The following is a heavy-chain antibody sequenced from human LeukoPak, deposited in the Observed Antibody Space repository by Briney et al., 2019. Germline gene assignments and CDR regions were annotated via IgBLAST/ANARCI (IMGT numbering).Heavy chain of an antibody. CDR1: GYTFTSYS. V-gene: IGHV1-46*01. Sequence: ASVKVSCKASGYTFTSYSIHWVRQAPGQGLEWMGIINPSGASASYAQKFRGRVTMTRDMSTGTVYLELSSLRFDDTAVYYCARGHGSGSTNWFDPWGQGTLVTASS. CDR2: INPSGASA. D-gene: IGHD3-10*01. J-gene: IGHJ5*02. CDR3: ARGHGSGSTNWFDP.